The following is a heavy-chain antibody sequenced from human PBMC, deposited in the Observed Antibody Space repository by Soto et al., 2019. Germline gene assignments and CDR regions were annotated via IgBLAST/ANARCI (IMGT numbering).Heavy chain of an antibody. CDR1: GFTFSNYS. D-gene: IGHD2-2*02. CDR2: ISSRGDI. CDR3: AREYTAWPLAYGLDV. V-gene: IGHV3-21*01. J-gene: IGHJ6*02. Sequence: LRLSCVGSGFTFSNYSINWVRQAPGKGLEWVSSISSRGDIYYADSVKGRFTISRDNAKNSVSLQMNSLRAEDTAVYYCAREYTAWPLAYGLDVWGQGTTVTV.